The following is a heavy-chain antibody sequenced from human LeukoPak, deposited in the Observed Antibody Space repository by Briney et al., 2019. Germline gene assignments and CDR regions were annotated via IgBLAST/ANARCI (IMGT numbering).Heavy chain of an antibody. J-gene: IGHJ4*02. Sequence: ASVKVSFKASGYTFNDYYLHWVRQAPGQGLEWMGWINPNSGGTNYARKFQGRVTMTRDTSISTAYMELTRLTSDDTAVYYCARTNSSSWWYFDYWGQGTLVTISS. CDR2: INPNSGGT. CDR3: ARTNSSSWWYFDY. V-gene: IGHV1-2*02. D-gene: IGHD6-13*01. CDR1: GYTFNDYY.